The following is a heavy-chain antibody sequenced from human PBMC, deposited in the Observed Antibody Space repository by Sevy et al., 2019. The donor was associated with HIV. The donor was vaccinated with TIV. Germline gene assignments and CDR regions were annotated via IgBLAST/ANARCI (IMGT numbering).Heavy chain of an antibody. Sequence: ASVKVSCKASGYTFTGYYMHWVRQAPGQGLEWMGWINPNSGGTNYAQKFQGWVTMTRDTSISTAYMELSRLRSEDTAVYYCARSKMGYCSSTSCYDGDAFDIWGQGTMVTVSS. V-gene: IGHV1-2*04. CDR1: GYTFTGYY. CDR2: INPNSGGT. J-gene: IGHJ3*02. CDR3: ARSKMGYCSSTSCYDGDAFDI. D-gene: IGHD2-2*01.